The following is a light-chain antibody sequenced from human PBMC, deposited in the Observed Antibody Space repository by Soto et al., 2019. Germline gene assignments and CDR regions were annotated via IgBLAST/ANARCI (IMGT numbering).Light chain of an antibody. CDR3: QQRRNWPT. J-gene: IGKJ4*01. CDR1: QDVSIY. V-gene: IGKV3-11*01. Sequence: EVVLTQSPDTLSLSPGETATLSCRASQDVSIYVAWYQKRPGQPPRLVVYDASKRATSIPARFSGSGSGTDFTLTIATLEPEDLGVYYCQQRRNWPTFGGGTKVEI. CDR2: DAS.